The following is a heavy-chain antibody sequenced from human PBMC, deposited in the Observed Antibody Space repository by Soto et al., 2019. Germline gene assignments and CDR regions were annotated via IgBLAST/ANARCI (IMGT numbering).Heavy chain of an antibody. CDR2: INPNSGGT. CDR3: ARGRCSSTSCRLDI. D-gene: IGHD2-2*01. CDR1: GYTFTGYY. J-gene: IGHJ3*02. Sequence: ASVKVSCKVSGYTFTGYYMHWVRQAPGQGLEWMGWINPNSGGTNYAQKCQGWVTMTRDTAISTAYMELSRLRSDDTAVYYCARGRCSSTSCRLDIWGQGTMVTVSS. V-gene: IGHV1-2*04.